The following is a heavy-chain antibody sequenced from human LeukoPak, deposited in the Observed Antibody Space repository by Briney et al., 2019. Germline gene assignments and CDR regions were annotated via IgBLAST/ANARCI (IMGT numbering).Heavy chain of an antibody. CDR2: ISSSSSYI. J-gene: IGHJ4*02. CDR3: ARVIAYCGGDCSYFDY. Sequence: GSLRLSCAASGFTFSSYSMNWVRQAPGKGLEWVSSISSSSSYIYYADSVKGRFTISRDNAKNSLYLQMNSLRAEDTAVYYCARVIAYCGGDCSYFDYWGQGTLVTVSS. V-gene: IGHV3-21*01. D-gene: IGHD2-21*02. CDR1: GFTFSSYS.